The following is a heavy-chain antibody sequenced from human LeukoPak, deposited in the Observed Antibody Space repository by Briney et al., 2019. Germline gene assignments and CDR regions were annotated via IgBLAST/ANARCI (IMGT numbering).Heavy chain of an antibody. CDR2: ISGNGGSA. CDR3: ANRRLYDTSGSYSYYFDY. Sequence: GGSLRLSCAASGLSFSNYAMSWVRQAPGKGLEWVSGISGNGGSAYYADSVKGRFTISRDNSKNTLYLQMYSLRAEDTALYYCANRRLYDTSGSYSYYFDYWGQGTLVTVSS. D-gene: IGHD3-22*01. J-gene: IGHJ4*02. V-gene: IGHV3-23*01. CDR1: GLSFSNYA.